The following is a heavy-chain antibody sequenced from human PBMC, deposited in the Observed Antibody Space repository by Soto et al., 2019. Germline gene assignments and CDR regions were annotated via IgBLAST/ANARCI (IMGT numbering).Heavy chain of an antibody. CDR3: AKGVAARRRAKEYYYYGMDV. J-gene: IGHJ6*02. Sequence: ESGGGVVQPGRSLRLSCAASGFTFSSYGMHWVRQAPGKGLEWVAVISYDGSNKYYADSVKGRFTISRDNSKNTLYLQMNSLRAEDTAVYYCAKGVAARRRAKEYYYYGMDVWGQGTTVTVSS. CDR1: GFTFSSYG. CDR2: ISYDGSNK. D-gene: IGHD6-6*01. V-gene: IGHV3-30*18.